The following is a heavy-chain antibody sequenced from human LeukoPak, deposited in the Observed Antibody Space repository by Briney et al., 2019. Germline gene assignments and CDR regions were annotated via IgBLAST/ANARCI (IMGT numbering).Heavy chain of an antibody. V-gene: IGHV3-48*01. CDR1: GFTFGTHS. J-gene: IGHJ4*02. D-gene: IGHD2-15*01. CDR2: INGGGSPI. Sequence: GGSLRLSCVDSGFTFGTHSMNWVRQAPGKGLEWVSYINGGGSPIYYANSVRGRFTISRDNAKNSLYLQMNSLRAEDTAVYYCVRDNPRCCGVVPANIDDYWGQGTLVTVSS. CDR3: VRDNPRCCGVVPANIDDY.